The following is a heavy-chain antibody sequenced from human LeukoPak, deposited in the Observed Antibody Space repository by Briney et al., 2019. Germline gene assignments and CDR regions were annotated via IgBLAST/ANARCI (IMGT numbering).Heavy chain of an antibody. CDR3: ARPPTPYGGNPALIDY. D-gene: IGHD4-23*01. J-gene: IGHJ4*02. CDR1: GFTFSSYS. Sequence: GGSLRLSCAASGFTFSSYSMNWVRQAPGKGLEWVSSISSSSSYIYYADSVKGRFTISRDNAKNSLYLQMNSLRAEDTAVYYCARPPTPYGGNPALIDYWGQGTLVTVSS. CDR2: ISSSSSYI. V-gene: IGHV3-21*01.